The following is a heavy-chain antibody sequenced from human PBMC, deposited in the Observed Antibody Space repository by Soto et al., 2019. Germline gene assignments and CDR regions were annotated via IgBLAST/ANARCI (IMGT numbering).Heavy chain of an antibody. V-gene: IGHV4-31*03. J-gene: IGHJ5*02. CDR2: IYYSGST. D-gene: IGHD3-10*01. CDR1: GGSISSGGYY. Sequence: KPSETLSLTCTVSGGSISSGGYYWSWIRQHPGKGLEWIGYIYYSGSTCYNPSLKSRVTISVDTSKNQFSLKLSSVTAADTAVYYCARDWIGLGELTTGPWGQGTLVTVSS. CDR3: ARDWIGLGELTTGP.